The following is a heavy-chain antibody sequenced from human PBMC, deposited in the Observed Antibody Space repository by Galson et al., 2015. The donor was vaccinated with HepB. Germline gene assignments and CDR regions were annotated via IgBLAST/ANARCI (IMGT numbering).Heavy chain of an antibody. V-gene: IGHV1-2*06. D-gene: IGHD3-10*01. Sequence: SVKVSCKASGYTFTGYYMHWVRQAPGQGLEWMGRINPNSGGTNYAQKFQGRVTMTRDTSISTAYMELSRLRSDDTAVYYCAFRITMVQGVMGGVDWGQGTLVTVSS. J-gene: IGHJ4*02. CDR3: AFRITMVQGVMGGVD. CDR1: GYTFTGYY. CDR2: INPNSGGT.